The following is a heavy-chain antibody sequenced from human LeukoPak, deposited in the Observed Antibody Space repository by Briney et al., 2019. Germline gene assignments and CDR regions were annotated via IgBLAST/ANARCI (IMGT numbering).Heavy chain of an antibody. CDR2: INTDGSST. D-gene: IGHD4-17*01. CDR3: ARGYGDYGKYYFDS. J-gene: IGHJ4*02. CDR1: GFTFRNFW. V-gene: IGHV3-74*01. Sequence: GGSLRLSWAASGFTFRNFWMHWVRQAPGKGLVWVSRINTDGSSTNYADSVKGRFTISRANAKNSLYLQMNSLRAEDTAVYYCARGYGDYGKYYFDSWGQGTLVTVSS.